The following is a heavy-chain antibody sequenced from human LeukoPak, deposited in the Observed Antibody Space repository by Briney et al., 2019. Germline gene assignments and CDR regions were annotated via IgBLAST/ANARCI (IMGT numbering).Heavy chain of an antibody. V-gene: IGHV4-4*02. CDR3: ATYGAFPYCFHY. J-gene: IGHJ4*02. Sequence: SETLSLTCAVTGGSVSNGNWWTWVRQPPGKGLEWIGEILHSGSTHYSPSLKSRVTISVDKSKNQFSLKLSSVTAADTAEYYCATYGAFPYCFHYRGQGTLVTVSS. CDR2: ILHSGST. CDR1: GGSVSNGNW. D-gene: IGHD4/OR15-4a*01.